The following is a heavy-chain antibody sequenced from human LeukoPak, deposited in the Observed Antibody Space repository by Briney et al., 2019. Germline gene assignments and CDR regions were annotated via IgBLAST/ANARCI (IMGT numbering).Heavy chain of an antibody. J-gene: IGHJ4*02. D-gene: IGHD2-15*01. Sequence: PGGSLRLSCAASGFTFRNYWMGWVRQAPGQGMDWVANTKPDGSAAYYADSVRGRFTTSRDNANNFLYLQMNSLRAEDTAVYYCARDGGFDYWGQGTLVTVSS. V-gene: IGHV3-7*01. CDR2: TKPDGSAA. CDR1: GFTFRNYW. CDR3: ARDGGFDY.